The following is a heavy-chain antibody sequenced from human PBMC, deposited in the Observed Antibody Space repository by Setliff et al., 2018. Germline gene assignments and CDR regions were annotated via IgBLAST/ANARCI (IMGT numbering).Heavy chain of an antibody. CDR1: GYIFTNYY. V-gene: IGHV7-4-1*02. CDR3: ARASRFGTIKYRGDYYMDV. D-gene: IGHD3-10*01. Sequence: AASVKVSCKTSGYIFTNYYIHWVRQAPGQGLEWMGWINANTGNPTYAQGFTGRFVFSLDTSVSTAYLQISSLKAEDTALYYCARASRFGTIKYRGDYYMDVWGKGTTVTVSS. J-gene: IGHJ6*03. CDR2: INANTGNP.